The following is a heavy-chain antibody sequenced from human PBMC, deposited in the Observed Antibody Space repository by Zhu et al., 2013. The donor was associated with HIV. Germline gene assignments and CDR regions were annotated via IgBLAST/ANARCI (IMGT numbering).Heavy chain of an antibody. CDR2: INPNSGVT. J-gene: IGHJ4*02. D-gene: IGHD3-10*01. CDR3: ARDHQSSVFRGVKFDY. Sequence: QVQLVQSGAEVKKPGASVKVSCKASGYTFTSYGISWVRQAPGQGLEWVGWINPNSGVTNYPQKLQGRVTMTTDTSINTAYLELSRLRSDDTAVYFCARDHQSSVFRGVKFDYWGQGTLVAVSS. CDR1: GYTFTSYG. V-gene: IGHV1-18*01.